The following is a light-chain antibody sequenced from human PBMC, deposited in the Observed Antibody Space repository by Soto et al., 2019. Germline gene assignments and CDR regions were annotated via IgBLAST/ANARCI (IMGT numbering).Light chain of an antibody. CDR2: RAS. Sequence: DIVMTQSPDSLAVSVGERATINCKSRQRVLYXSNNXNXXAWYQQKPGQAPRLLMFRASIRATGFPARFSGSGSGTEFTLTISSLQSEDFAVYYCQQYHIWPGTFGQGTKVDIK. J-gene: IGKJ1*01. V-gene: IGKV4-1*01. CDR3: QQYHIWPGT. CDR1: QRVLYXSNNXNX.